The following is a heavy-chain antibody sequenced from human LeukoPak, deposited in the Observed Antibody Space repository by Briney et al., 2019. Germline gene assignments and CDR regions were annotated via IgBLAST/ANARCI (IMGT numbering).Heavy chain of an antibody. Sequence: GGSLRLSCAASGFTFTNYAMSWVRQAPGKGLEWVSGISGSGGNTYYADSVKGRFTISRDNSKNTLYLQMNSLRAEDTAIYYCANEKRIAAAGTVGFDYWGQGTLVTVSS. CDR2: ISGSGGNT. CDR3: ANEKRIAAAGTVGFDY. CDR1: GFTFTNYA. V-gene: IGHV3-23*01. J-gene: IGHJ4*02. D-gene: IGHD6-13*01.